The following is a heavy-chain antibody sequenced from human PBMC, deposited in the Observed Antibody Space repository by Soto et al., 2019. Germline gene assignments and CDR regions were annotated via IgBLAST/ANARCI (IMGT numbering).Heavy chain of an antibody. CDR3: AKDSWAIFGVPAGEYYAMDV. D-gene: IGHD3-3*01. CDR2: ISGSGGTT. CDR1: GFTFENYA. J-gene: IGHJ6*02. Sequence: GGSLRFSCVASGFTFENYAMSWVRQAPGKGLEWVSAISGSGGTTYYSDSVKGRFTISRDNSKNTVYLQMNDLRVEDAAEYFCAKDSWAIFGVPAGEYYAMDVWGQGTTVTVSS. V-gene: IGHV3-23*01.